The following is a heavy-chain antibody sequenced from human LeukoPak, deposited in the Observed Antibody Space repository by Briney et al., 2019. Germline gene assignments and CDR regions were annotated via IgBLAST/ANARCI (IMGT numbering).Heavy chain of an antibody. D-gene: IGHD1-1*01. J-gene: IGHJ5*02. CDR1: GGSISSYY. Sequence: SETLSLTCTVSGGSISSYYWSWIRQPPGKGLEWIGYIYYSRSTNYNPSLKSRVTISVDTSKNQFSLKLSSVTAADTAVYYCARQRYTDWFDPWGQGTLVTVSS. V-gene: IGHV4-59*01. CDR3: ARQRYTDWFDP. CDR2: IYYSRST.